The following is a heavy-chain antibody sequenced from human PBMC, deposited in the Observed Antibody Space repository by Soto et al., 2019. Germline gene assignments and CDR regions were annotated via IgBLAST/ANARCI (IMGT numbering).Heavy chain of an antibody. D-gene: IGHD3-22*01. CDR1: GFSLSNARMG. J-gene: IGHJ4*02. V-gene: IGHV2-26*01. Sequence: QVTLKESGPVLVKPTETLTLTCTVSGFSLSNARMGVSWIRQPPGKALEWLAHIFSNDEKSYSTYLKSRLTIYKDTSKSLVVLTMNNMDSVDTATYYCARAYLHYYYDRSDFDYWGQGTLVTVSS. CDR3: ARAYLHYYYDRSDFDY. CDR2: IFSNDEK.